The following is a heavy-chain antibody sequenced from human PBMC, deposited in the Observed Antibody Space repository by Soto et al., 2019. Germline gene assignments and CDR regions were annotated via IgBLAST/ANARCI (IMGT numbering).Heavy chain of an antibody. CDR1: GGSISSYY. CDR3: ARSGGSFNFDY. V-gene: IGHV4-4*07. J-gene: IGHJ4*02. Sequence: QVRLQESGPGLVKPSETLSLTCSVSGGSISSYYWSWIRQPAGKGLEWIGRIQGSGNTNYNPSLKSRVTMSGDTSKNQFSLKLSSVTAADTAVYYCARSGGSFNFDYWGQGTLVTVSS. D-gene: IGHD1-26*01. CDR2: IQGSGNT.